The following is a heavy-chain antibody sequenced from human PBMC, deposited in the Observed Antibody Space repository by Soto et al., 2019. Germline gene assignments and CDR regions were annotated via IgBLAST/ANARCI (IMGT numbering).Heavy chain of an antibody. J-gene: IGHJ4*02. D-gene: IGHD3-16*01. CDR1: GFTFNSNW. Sequence: PGGSLRLSCAASGFTFNSNWMSWVRQAPGKGLEWLANINQDGSMKNYMDSVKGRFTISRDIAKNSLYLQMNSLRAEDTAVYYCARDTIMGYFDYWGQGTLVTVSS. CDR3: ARDTIMGYFDY. V-gene: IGHV3-7*05. CDR2: INQDGSMK.